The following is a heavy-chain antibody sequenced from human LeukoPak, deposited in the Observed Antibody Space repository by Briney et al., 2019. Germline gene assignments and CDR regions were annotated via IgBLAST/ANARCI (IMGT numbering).Heavy chain of an antibody. J-gene: IGHJ6*02. V-gene: IGHV4-59*08. D-gene: IGHD6-19*01. Sequence: SETLSLTCTVSGGSISSDYWNWIRQPPGKGLEWIAYIFYIGNTNYNPSLKSRVTISMDTSKNQFSLKLTSVTAADTAVYYCARHSSIGWIGLDVWGQGTTVTVSS. CDR1: GGSISSDY. CDR3: ARHSSIGWIGLDV. CDR2: IFYIGNT.